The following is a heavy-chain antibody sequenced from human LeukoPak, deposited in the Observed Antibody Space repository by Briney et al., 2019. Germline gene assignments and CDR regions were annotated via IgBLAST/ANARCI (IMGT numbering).Heavy chain of an antibody. V-gene: IGHV3-11*01. CDR1: GFKYSDYY. D-gene: IGHD3-16*02. CDR3: AKGIGIGYYYYGMDV. CDR2: ISSTGNTI. J-gene: IGHJ6*02. Sequence: GGSLRLSCAASGFKYSDYYMSWIRQAPGKGLEWVSYISSTGNTIYYADSVKGRFTISRDNAKNSLYLQMNSLRAEDTAVYYCAKGIGIGYYYYGMDVWGQGTTVTVSS.